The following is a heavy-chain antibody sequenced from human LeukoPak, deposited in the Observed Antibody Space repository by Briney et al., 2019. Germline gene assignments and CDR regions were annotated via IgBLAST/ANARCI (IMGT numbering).Heavy chain of an antibody. CDR3: ARRLARRGYGDYCDY. CDR1: GGSISGYY. J-gene: IGHJ4*02. Sequence: SETLSLTCTVSGGSISGYYWSWIRQPPGKGLESIGYIYHSGSTNYNPSLKRRVTISVDTSKNQFSLKLSSVTGADTAVYYCARRLARRGYGDYCDYWGQGTLVTVSS. D-gene: IGHD4-17*01. CDR2: IYHSGST. V-gene: IGHV4-59*08.